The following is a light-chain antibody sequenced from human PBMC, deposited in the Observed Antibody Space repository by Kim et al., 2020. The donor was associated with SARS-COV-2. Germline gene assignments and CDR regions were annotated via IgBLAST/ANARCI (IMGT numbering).Light chain of an antibody. CDR1: ILRSSY. J-gene: IGLJ2*01. Sequence: VALGQTVRLTCQGDILRSSYATWHQQKPGQAPLLVIYIKNTRPSGIPDRFSGSSSVNTASLTITGTQAGDEADYYCNSRDSNDNVVFGGGTQLTVL. V-gene: IGLV3-19*01. CDR3: NSRDSNDNVV. CDR2: IKN.